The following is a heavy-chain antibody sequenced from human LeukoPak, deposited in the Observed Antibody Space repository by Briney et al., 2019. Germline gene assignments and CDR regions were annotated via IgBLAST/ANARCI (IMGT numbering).Heavy chain of an antibody. V-gene: IGHV3-23*01. Sequence: PGGSLRLSCAASGFTFNSFAMSWVRQAPGKGLEWVSTITDSGANTYYADSVKGRFTISRDNSGTTLFLQMNSLRVEDAALYYCAKAPPIITLIGFGYYFDSWGLGTLATVSS. CDR2: ITDSGANT. D-gene: IGHD3-22*01. CDR3: AKAPPIITLIGFGYYFDS. CDR1: GFTFNSFA. J-gene: IGHJ4*02.